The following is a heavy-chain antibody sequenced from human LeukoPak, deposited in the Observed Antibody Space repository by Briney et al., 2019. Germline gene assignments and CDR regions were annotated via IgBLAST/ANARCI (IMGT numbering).Heavy chain of an antibody. J-gene: IGHJ4*02. V-gene: IGHV1-18*01. D-gene: IGHD4-17*01. CDR2: ISAYNGNT. Sequence: ASVKVSCKASGYTFASYGISWVRQAPGQGLGWMGWISAYNGNTNYAQKLQGRVTMTTDTSTSTAYMELRSLRSDDTAVYYCARDMTTVTILAYWGQGTLVTVSS. CDR3: ARDMTTVTILAY. CDR1: GYTFASYG.